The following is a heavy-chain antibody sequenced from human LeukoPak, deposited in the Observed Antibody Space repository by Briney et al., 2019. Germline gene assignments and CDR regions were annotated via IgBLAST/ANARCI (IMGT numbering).Heavy chain of an antibody. CDR1: GFTFSSYA. CDR3: ARLLGFGQLDY. V-gene: IGHV3-30*02. Sequence: GGALRLACAAPGFTFSSYAVHWVRQAPGKGLEWVALIRSDGSNISSADSVKGRFTISTDNSKHTLYLQMNSLRAEDTAVYYCARLLGFGQLDYWGQGTLVTVSS. D-gene: IGHD2-15*01. J-gene: IGHJ4*02. CDR2: IRSDGSNI.